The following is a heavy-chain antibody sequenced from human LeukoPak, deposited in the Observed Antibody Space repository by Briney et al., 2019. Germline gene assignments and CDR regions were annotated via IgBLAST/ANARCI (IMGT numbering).Heavy chain of an antibody. Sequence: SETLSPTCTVSGGSITGYFCSWIRQPPGKGLEWIGYIYYSGSTNYNPSLKSRVTISVDTSENQFSLKLTSVTAADTAVYYCARYGSGWAFDYWGHGNPVSVSS. J-gene: IGHJ4*01. CDR1: GGSITGYF. V-gene: IGHV4-59*01. CDR3: ARYGSGWAFDY. CDR2: IYYSGST. D-gene: IGHD6-19*01.